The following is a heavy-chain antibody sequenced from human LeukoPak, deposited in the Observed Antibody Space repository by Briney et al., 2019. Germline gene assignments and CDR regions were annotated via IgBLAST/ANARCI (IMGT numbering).Heavy chain of an antibody. V-gene: IGHV3-21*01. CDR1: GFTFSTYS. CDR2: ISSTSSYI. CDR3: ARTRPSFTVIVVVPLDY. J-gene: IGHJ4*02. Sequence: GGSLRLSCAASGFTFSTYSMNWVRQAPGKGLEWVSSISSTSSYIYYADSVKGRFTISRDNAKNSLYLQMNSLRDEDTAVYYCARTRPSFTVIVVVPLDYWGQGTLVTVSS. D-gene: IGHD3-22*01.